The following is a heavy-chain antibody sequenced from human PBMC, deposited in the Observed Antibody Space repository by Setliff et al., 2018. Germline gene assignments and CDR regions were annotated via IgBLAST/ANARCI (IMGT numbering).Heavy chain of an antibody. V-gene: IGHV3-74*01. J-gene: IGHJ6*02. CDR2: INSDGSST. D-gene: IGHD1-7*01. CDR1: GFTFSSYW. CDR3: ARGNVKLPRPKPPFYYYGMDV. Sequence: TGGSLRLSCAASGFTFSSYWMHWVRQAPGKGLVWVSRINSDGSSTSYADSVKGRFTISRDNAKNTLYLQMNSLRADDTAMYYCARGNVKLPRPKPPFYYYGMDVWGQGTTVTVSS.